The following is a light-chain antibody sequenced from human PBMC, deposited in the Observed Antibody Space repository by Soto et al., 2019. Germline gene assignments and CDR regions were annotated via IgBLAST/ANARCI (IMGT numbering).Light chain of an antibody. V-gene: IGKV1-39*01. CDR3: QQSYSTLGT. CDR2: AAS. Sequence: DIQMTQSPSSLSASVGDRVTITCRASQSISSYLNWYQQKPGKAPKLLIYAASSLQSGVPSRFCGSGSGTDFTLTISSLQPEDFATYYCQQSYSTLGTFGPGTKVDIK. CDR1: QSISSY. J-gene: IGKJ3*01.